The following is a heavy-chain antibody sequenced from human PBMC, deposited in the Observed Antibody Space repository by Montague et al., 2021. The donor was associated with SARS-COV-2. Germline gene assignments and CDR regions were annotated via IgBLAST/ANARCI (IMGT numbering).Heavy chain of an antibody. V-gene: IGHV4-39*01. J-gene: IGHJ6*02. CDR1: GGSISSSSYY. CDR2: IYYSGST. CDR3: ARQPVLLWFGELFRGGGMDV. Sequence: SETLSLTCTVSGGSISSSSYYWGWIRQPPEKGLEWIGSIYYSGSTYYNPSLKSRVTISVDTSKNQFSLKLSSVTAADTAVYYCARQPVLLWFGELFRGGGMDVWGQGTTVTVSS. D-gene: IGHD3-10*01.